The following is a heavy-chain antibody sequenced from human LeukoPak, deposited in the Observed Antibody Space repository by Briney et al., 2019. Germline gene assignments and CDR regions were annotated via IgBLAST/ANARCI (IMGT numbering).Heavy chain of an antibody. CDR1: GGSFSGYY. J-gene: IGHJ5*02. D-gene: IGHD3-10*01. CDR3: ARRRGPYGSGRNWFDP. V-gene: IGHV4-34*01. CDR2: IDHTGST. Sequence: SETLSLTCVVYGGSFSGYYWSWIRQPPGKGLEWIGEIDHTGSTNHNPSLKSRVTISVDTSKNQFSLKLSSVTAADTAVYYCARRRGPYGSGRNWFDPWGQGTLVTVSS.